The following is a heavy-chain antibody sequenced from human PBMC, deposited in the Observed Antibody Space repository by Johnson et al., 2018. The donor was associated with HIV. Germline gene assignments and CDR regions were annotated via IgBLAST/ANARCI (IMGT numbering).Heavy chain of an antibody. CDR1: GFTFDDYA. J-gene: IGHJ3*02. D-gene: IGHD6-6*01. Sequence: VQLVESGGGVVKPGGSLRLSCAASGFTFDDYAMHWVRQPPGKGLEWVSLISWDGETYYADSMKGRFTISRDSSKQSLYLQMNSLRAEDTAVYYCAKYDNIAAPPYDAFDIWGQGTMVTVSS. V-gene: IGHV3-43D*03. CDR3: AKYDNIAAPPYDAFDI. CDR2: ISWDGET.